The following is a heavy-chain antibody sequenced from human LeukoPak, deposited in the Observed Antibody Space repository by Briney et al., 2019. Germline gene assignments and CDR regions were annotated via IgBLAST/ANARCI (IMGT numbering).Heavy chain of an antibody. CDR2: ITSSSTYT. CDR1: GFSFSSYN. Sequence: GGSLRLSCAASGFSFSSYNMNWVRQTPGKGLEWVSSITSSSTYTFYADSVKGRFTISRDNARNSLYLQMDSLRAEDTAVYYCARVKWLSAAGTEGNFDYWGQGTLVTVSS. V-gene: IGHV3-21*01. CDR3: ARVKWLSAAGTEGNFDY. J-gene: IGHJ4*02. D-gene: IGHD6-13*01.